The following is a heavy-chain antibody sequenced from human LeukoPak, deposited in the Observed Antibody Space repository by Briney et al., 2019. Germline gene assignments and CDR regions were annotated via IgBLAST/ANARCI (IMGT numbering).Heavy chain of an antibody. Sequence: SETLSLTCTVSGGSISSSNYYWGWIREPPGKGLEWIGSIYYSGSTYYNPSLKSRVTISVDTSKNQFSLKLSSVTAADTAVYYCAIGGVGRYCSGGSCYEFDYWGQGTLVTVSS. V-gene: IGHV4-39*07. D-gene: IGHD2-15*01. CDR3: AIGGVGRYCSGGSCYEFDY. CDR1: GGSISSSNYY. CDR2: IYYSGST. J-gene: IGHJ4*02.